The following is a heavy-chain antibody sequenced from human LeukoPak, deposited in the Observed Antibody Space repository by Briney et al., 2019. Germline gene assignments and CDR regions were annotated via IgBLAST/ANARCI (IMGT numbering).Heavy chain of an antibody. CDR3: AKALSGYKPPNYYYYMDV. CDR1: GFTFSSYW. J-gene: IGHJ6*03. CDR2: ISGSGGST. D-gene: IGHD3-3*01. Sequence: PGGSLRLSCAASGFTFSSYWMSWVRQAPGKGLEWVSAISGSGGSTYYADSVEGRFTISRDNAKNSLYLQVNSLRVDDTAVYYCAKALSGYKPPNYYYYMDVWGKGTTVTVSS. V-gene: IGHV3-23*01.